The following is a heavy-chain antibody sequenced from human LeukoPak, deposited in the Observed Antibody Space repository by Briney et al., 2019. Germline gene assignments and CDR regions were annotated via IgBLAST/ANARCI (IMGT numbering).Heavy chain of an antibody. CDR1: GFSFSGYG. CDR3: ARCVSYSSSWSRQFDY. CDR2: IRYDGSNE. V-gene: IGHV3-30*02. D-gene: IGHD6-13*01. Sequence: GGSLRLSCAASGFSFSGYGMHWVRRAPGKGLEWVAFIRYDGSNEYYADSVKGRFTISRDNSKNTLYLQLNSLRAEDTAVYYCARCVSYSSSWSRQFDYWGPGTLVIVSS. J-gene: IGHJ4*02.